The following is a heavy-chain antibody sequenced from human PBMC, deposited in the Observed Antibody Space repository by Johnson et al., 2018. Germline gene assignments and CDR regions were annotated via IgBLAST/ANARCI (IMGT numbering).Heavy chain of an antibody. V-gene: IGHV3-30*03. J-gene: IGHJ3*01. D-gene: IGHD6-19*01. CDR3: ARDRRWLVSSDGFDF. Sequence: QVQLVESGGGVVQPGRSLRLPCAASGFTFSSYGMHWVRQAPGKGLEWVAVISYDGSNKYYADSVKGRFSISRDNSKNTLYLQMNSLGVEDTAVYYCARDRRWLVSSDGFDFWGQGTMVTVSS. CDR2: ISYDGSNK. CDR1: GFTFSSYG.